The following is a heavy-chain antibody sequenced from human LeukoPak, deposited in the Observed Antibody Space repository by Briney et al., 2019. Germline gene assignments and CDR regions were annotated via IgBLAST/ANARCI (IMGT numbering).Heavy chain of an antibody. D-gene: IGHD5-12*01. Sequence: SETLSLTCTVSGYSISSGYYWGWIRQPPGKGLEWIGSIYHSGSTYYNPSLKSRVTISVDTSKNQFSLKLSSVTAADTAVYYCASASGYDYFDYWAREPWSPSPQ. J-gene: IGHJ4*02. CDR3: ASASGYDYFDY. CDR2: IYHSGST. CDR1: GYSISSGYY. V-gene: IGHV4-38-2*02.